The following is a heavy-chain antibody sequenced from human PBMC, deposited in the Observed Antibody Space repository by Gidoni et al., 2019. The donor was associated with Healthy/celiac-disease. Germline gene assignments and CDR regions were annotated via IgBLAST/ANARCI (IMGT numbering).Heavy chain of an antibody. J-gene: IGHJ4*02. V-gene: IGHV3-48*02. CDR3: ARERGSSGWYFPFDY. CDR2: ISSSSSTI. CDR1: GFTFSSYS. D-gene: IGHD6-19*01. Sequence: EVQLVESGGGLVQPGGSLRLSCAASGFTFSSYSMNWVRQAPGKGLEWVSYISSSSSTIYYADSVKGRFTISRDNAKNSLYLQMNSLRDEDTAVYYCARERGSSGWYFPFDYWGQGTLVTVSS.